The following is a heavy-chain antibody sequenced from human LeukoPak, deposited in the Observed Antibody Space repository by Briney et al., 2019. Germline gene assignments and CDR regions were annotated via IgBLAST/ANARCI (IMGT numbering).Heavy chain of an antibody. CDR2: ISAYNGNT. J-gene: IGHJ3*02. CDR1: GYTFTSYG. Sequence: ASVKVSCKASGYTFTSYGISWVRQAPGQGLEWMGWISAYNGNTNYAQKLQGRVTMTTDTSTSTAYMELRSLRSDDTTVYYCARDLVPAAIRDAFDIWGQGTMVTVSS. CDR3: ARDLVPAAIRDAFDI. D-gene: IGHD2-2*02. V-gene: IGHV1-18*01.